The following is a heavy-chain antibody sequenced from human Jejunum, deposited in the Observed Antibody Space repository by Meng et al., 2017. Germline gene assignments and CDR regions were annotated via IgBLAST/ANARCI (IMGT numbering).Heavy chain of an antibody. CDR1: GGYTSGGTL. D-gene: IGHD5-12*01. CDR3: ARDLLGPAIAASGYFDP. J-gene: IGHJ5*02. CDR2: IYHTGST. Sequence: VQLPRLGQVLLKPTGTLSLTFACAGGYTSGGTLGSWVRQPPGKERVWIGEIYHTGSTNYNPSLKSRVTMSLDKSKNQFFLDLTSVTAADTAVYYCARDLLGPAIAASGYFDPWGQGTLVTVSS. V-gene: IGHV4-4*02.